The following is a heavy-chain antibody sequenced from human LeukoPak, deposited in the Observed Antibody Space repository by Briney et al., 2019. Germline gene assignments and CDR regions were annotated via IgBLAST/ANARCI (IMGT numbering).Heavy chain of an antibody. CDR1: GFTFSSYA. Sequence: PGGSLRLSCAASGFTFSSYAMHWVRQAPDKGLEWVAVISYDGSNKYYADSVKGRFTISRDNSKNTLYPQMNSLRAEDTAVYYCARSRRSGASDYWGQGTLVTVSS. V-gene: IGHV3-30*01. D-gene: IGHD1-26*01. CDR2: ISYDGSNK. J-gene: IGHJ4*02. CDR3: ARSRRSGASDY.